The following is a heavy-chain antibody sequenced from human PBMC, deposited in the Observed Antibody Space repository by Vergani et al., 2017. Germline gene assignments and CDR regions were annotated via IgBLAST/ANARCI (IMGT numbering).Heavy chain of an antibody. CDR2: INHSGST. CDR3: ARAPYVVVPAARRFDY. J-gene: IGHJ4*02. V-gene: IGHV4-34*01. CDR1: GGSFSGYY. D-gene: IGHD2-2*01. Sequence: QVQLQQWGAGLLKPSETLSLTCAVYGGSFSGYYWSWIRQPPGKGLEWIGEINHSGSTNYNPSLKSRVTISVDTSKNQFSLKLSSVTAADTAVYYCARAPYVVVPAARRFDYWGQGTLVTVSS.